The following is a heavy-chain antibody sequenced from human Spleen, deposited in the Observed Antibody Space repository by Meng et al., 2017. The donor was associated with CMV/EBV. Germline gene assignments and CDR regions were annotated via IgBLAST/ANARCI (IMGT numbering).Heavy chain of an antibody. V-gene: IGHV4-34*01. CDR2: INHSGST. D-gene: IGHD1-26*01. Sequence: AVYGGSFSGYYWSWIRQPPGKGLEWIGEINHSGSTNYNPSLKSRVTISVDTSKNQFSLKLSSVTAADTAVYYCARGVVGATGWFDPWGQGTLVTVSS. J-gene: IGHJ5*02. CDR3: ARGVVGATGWFDP. CDR1: GGSFSGYY.